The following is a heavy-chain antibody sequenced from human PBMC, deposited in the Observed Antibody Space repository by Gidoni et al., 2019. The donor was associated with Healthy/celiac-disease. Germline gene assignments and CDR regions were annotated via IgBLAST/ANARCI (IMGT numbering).Heavy chain of an antibody. D-gene: IGHD6-19*01. J-gene: IGHJ4*02. CDR1: GGSFSGYY. Sequence: QVQLQQWGAGLLKPSETLSLTCAVYGGSFSGYYWSWIRQPPGKGLEWIGEINHSGSTNYNPSLKSRVTISVDTSKNQFSLKLSSVTAADTAVYYCARGGRWLPLDYWGQGTLVTVSS. CDR3: ARGGRWLPLDY. V-gene: IGHV4-34*01. CDR2: INHSGST.